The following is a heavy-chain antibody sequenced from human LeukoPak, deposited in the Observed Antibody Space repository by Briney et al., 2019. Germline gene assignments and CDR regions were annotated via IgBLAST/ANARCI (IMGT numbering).Heavy chain of an antibody. CDR3: AKVLLGGYCSSTSCYNPLSGDY. J-gene: IGHJ4*02. D-gene: IGHD2-2*02. V-gene: IGHV3-11*04. Sequence: PGGSLRLSCAASGFTFSDYYMSWIRQAPGKGLEWVSYISSSGSTIYYADSVKGRFTISRDNSKNTLYLQMNSLRAEDTAVYYCAKVLLGGYCSSTSCYNPLSGDYWGQGTLVTVSS. CDR2: ISSSGSTI. CDR1: GFTFSDYY.